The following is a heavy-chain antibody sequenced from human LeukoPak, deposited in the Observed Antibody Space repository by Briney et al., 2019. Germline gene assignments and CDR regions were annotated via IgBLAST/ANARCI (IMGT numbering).Heavy chain of an antibody. CDR3: AKVSSEDSSGSTRHFDY. D-gene: IGHD3-22*01. CDR2: ISYDGSNK. CDR1: GFTFSSYG. Sequence: GGSLRLSCAASGFTFSSYGMHWVRRAPGKGLEWVAVISYDGSNKYYADSVKGRFTISRDNSKNTLYLQMNSLRAEDTAVYYCAKVSSEDSSGSTRHFDYWGQGTLVTVSS. V-gene: IGHV3-30*18. J-gene: IGHJ4*02.